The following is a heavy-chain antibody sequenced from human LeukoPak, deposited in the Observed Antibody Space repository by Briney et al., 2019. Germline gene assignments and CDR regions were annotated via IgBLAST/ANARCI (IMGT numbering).Heavy chain of an antibody. CDR1: GGSISSYY. CDR3: GRRDYGDYGPFDY. Sequence: SETLSLTCTVSGGSISSYYWSWIRQPPGKRLEWIGYIYTSGSTNYNPSLKSRVTISVDTSKNQFSLKLSSVTAADTAVYYCGRRDYGDYGPFDYWGQGTLVTVSS. J-gene: IGHJ4*02. CDR2: IYTSGST. V-gene: IGHV4-4*09. D-gene: IGHD4-17*01.